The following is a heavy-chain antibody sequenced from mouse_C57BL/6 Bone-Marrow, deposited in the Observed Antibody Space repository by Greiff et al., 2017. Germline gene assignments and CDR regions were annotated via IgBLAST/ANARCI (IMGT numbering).Heavy chain of an antibody. D-gene: IGHD1-1*01. Sequence: LVESGPELVKPGASVKISCKASGYTFTDYYINWVKQRPGQGLEWIGWIYPGSGNTKYNERFKGKATSTVDTSSSTAYMQLSSLTSEDSAVYFCARSRNGSSPAGFAYWGQGTLVTVSA. CDR3: ARSRNGSSPAGFAY. V-gene: IGHV1-84*01. CDR2: IYPGSGNT. CDR1: GYTFTDYY. J-gene: IGHJ3*01.